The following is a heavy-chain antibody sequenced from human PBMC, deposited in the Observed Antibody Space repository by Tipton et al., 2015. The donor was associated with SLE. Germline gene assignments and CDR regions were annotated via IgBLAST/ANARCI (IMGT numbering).Heavy chain of an antibody. J-gene: IGHJ4*02. CDR2: IKNKAHGGTT. V-gene: IGHV3-49*04. CDR1: GYTSGDYA. D-gene: IGHD2-2*01. Sequence: RSLRLSYTASGYTSGDYAMSWVRQAPGKGLEWIGHIKNKAHGGTTEYAASVKGRFTISRDDSRSIAYLQMNNLKSGDSAVYYCTTTATLVVAGLGDDWGQGTLVTVSS. CDR3: TTTATLVVAGLGDD.